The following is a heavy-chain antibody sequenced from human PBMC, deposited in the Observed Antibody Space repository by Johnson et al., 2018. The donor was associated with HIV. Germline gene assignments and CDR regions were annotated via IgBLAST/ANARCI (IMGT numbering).Heavy chain of an antibody. D-gene: IGHD4-23*01. J-gene: IGHJ3*02. V-gene: IGHV3-33*08. CDR3: ASQRWKQGDAFDI. CDR1: GFTFSSYG. Sequence: QMQLVESGGGVVQPGRSLRLSCAASGFTFSSYGMHWVRHAPGKGLEWVAVIWYDGSNKYYADSVKGRFTISRDNSKNTLYLQMNSLRAEDTALYYCASQRWKQGDAFDIWGQGTMVTVSS. CDR2: IWYDGSNK.